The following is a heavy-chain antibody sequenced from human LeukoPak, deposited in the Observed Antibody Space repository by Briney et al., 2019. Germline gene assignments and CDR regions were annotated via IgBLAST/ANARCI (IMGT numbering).Heavy chain of an antibody. Sequence: GGSLRLSCAASGFTFSSYAMHWVRQAPGKWLEWVSVISYDGSNKYYADSVKVRFTISRDNSKNALYLQMNSLRAEDTAVYYCARDAKGGGLLLGGYWGQGTLVTVSS. D-gene: IGHD2-2*01. CDR2: ISYDGSNK. CDR1: GFTFSSYA. CDR3: ARDAKGGGLLLGGY. V-gene: IGHV3-30*04. J-gene: IGHJ4*02.